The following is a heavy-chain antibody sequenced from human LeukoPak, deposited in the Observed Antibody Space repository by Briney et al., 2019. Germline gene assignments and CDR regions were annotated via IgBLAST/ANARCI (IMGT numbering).Heavy chain of an antibody. D-gene: IGHD2-2*02. V-gene: IGHV4-4*07. CDR2: IHKSGGT. CDR1: GDFISTDN. CDR3: ARIYCSSTSCYTGSFSDY. Sequence: SETLSLTCTVSGDFISTDNWSWLRQPAGKGLEWIGRIHKSGGTDYNPSLKSRVIISVDTSKNQFSLKVRSVTGADTAVYYCARIYCSSTSCYTGSFSDYWGQGTLVTASS. J-gene: IGHJ4*02.